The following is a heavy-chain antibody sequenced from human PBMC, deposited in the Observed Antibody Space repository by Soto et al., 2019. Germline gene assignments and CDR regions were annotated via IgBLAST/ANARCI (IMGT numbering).Heavy chain of an antibody. CDR1: GYSFTSYW. V-gene: IGHV5-10-1*01. D-gene: IGHD3-22*01. Sequence: GESLKISCKGSGYSFTSYWITWVRQKPGKGLEWMGRIDPSDSQTYYSPSFRGHVTISATKSITTVFLQWSSLRASDTAMYYCARQIYDSDTGPNFQYYFDSWGQGTPVTVSS. CDR2: IDPSDSQT. J-gene: IGHJ4*02. CDR3: ARQIYDSDTGPNFQYYFDS.